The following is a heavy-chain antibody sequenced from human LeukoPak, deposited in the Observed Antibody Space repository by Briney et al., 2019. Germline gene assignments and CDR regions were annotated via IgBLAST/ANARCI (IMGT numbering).Heavy chain of an antibody. V-gene: IGHV3-30*18. J-gene: IGHJ4*02. CDR1: GFTFSSYS. CDR3: AKDMRMTTVTTFDY. CDR2: ISYDGSNK. D-gene: IGHD4-17*01. Sequence: PGGSLRLSCAASGFTFSSYSMNWVRQAPGKGLEWVAVISYDGSNKYYADSVKGRFTISRDNSKNTLYLQMNSLRAEDTAVYYCAKDMRMTTVTTFDYWGQGTLVTVSS.